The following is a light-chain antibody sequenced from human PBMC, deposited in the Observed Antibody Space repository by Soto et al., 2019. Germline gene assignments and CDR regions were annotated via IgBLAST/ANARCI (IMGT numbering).Light chain of an antibody. V-gene: IGKV1-27*01. CDR2: AAS. Sequence: DIQMTQSPSSLSASVGDRVTITCRASQAISNYLAWYQQKPGRVPKLLIYAASTLQSGVPSRFSGSGSGTDFTLTISSLQPEDFATYYCQQANSFPLTFGGGTKVDI. CDR3: QQANSFPLT. CDR1: QAISNY. J-gene: IGKJ4*01.